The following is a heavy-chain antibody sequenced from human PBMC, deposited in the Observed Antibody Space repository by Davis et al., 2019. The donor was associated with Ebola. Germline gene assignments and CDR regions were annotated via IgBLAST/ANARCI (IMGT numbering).Heavy chain of an antibody. CDR1: GFTFSGYG. CDR3: ARGGDIVVVVAATPFDY. D-gene: IGHD2-15*01. Sequence: GGSLRLSCAASGFTFSGYGMHWVRQAPGKGLEWVALISYDGSNKYYADSVKGRFTISRDNSKNTLYLQMNSLRAEDTAVYYCARGGDIVVVVAATPFDYWGQGTLVTVSS. V-gene: IGHV3-30*03. CDR2: ISYDGSNK. J-gene: IGHJ4*02.